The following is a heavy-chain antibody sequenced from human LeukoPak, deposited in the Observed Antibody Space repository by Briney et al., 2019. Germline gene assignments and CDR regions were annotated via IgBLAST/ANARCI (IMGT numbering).Heavy chain of an antibody. CDR3: ARDGRRGYSYGFFDY. CDR2: ISSSSSYI. J-gene: IGHJ4*02. D-gene: IGHD5-18*01. V-gene: IGHV3-21*01. CDR1: GFTFSSYS. Sequence: PGGSLRLSCAASGFTFSSYSMNWVRQAPGKGLEWVSSISSSSSYIYYADSVKGRFTISRDNAKNSLYLQMNSRRAEDTAVYYCARDGRRGYSYGFFDYWGQGTLVTVSS.